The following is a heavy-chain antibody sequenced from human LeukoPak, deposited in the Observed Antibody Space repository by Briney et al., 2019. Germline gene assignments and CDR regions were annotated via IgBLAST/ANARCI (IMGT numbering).Heavy chain of an antibody. V-gene: IGHV3-23*01. D-gene: IGHD2-15*01. J-gene: IGHJ4*02. CDR3: AKGYCSGGSCAFDY. Sequence: AGGSLRLSCAASGFTFSSYAMSWVRQAPGKGLEWVSAISGSGGSTYYADSVKGRFTISRDNSKNTLYLQMNSLRAEDTAVYYCAKGYCSGGSCAFDYWGQGTLVTVSS. CDR1: GFTFSSYA. CDR2: ISGSGGST.